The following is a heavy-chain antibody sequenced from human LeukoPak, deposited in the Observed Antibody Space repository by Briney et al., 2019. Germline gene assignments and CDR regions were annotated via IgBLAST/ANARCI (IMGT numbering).Heavy chain of an antibody. D-gene: IGHD5-18*01. CDR2: FNPENGNT. CDR3: ARDRRWVDTAMAVLVGYFDY. V-gene: IGHV1-18*01. J-gene: IGHJ4*02. Sequence: GASVKVSCKASGYSFVGYGITWVRQAPGQGLEWMGWFNPENGNTNYAQKVQGRVTMTADTSTSTSYMELRSLRSDDTAVYYCARDRRWVDTAMAVLVGYFDYWGQGTLVTVSS. CDR1: GYSFVGYG.